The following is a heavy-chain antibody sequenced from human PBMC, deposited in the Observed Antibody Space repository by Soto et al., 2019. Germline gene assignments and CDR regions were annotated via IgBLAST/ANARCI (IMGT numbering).Heavy chain of an antibody. D-gene: IGHD2-2*01. V-gene: IGHV3-15*01. CDR2: IKSKTDGGTT. Sequence: PGGSLRLSCAASGFTFSNAWMSWVRQAPGKGLEWVGRIKSKTDGGTTDYAAPVKGRFTISRDDSKNTLYLQMNSLKTEDTAVYYCTTDLVVVVPAATINWFDPWGQGTLVTSPQ. CDR1: GFTFSNAW. CDR3: TTDLVVVVPAATINWFDP. J-gene: IGHJ5*02.